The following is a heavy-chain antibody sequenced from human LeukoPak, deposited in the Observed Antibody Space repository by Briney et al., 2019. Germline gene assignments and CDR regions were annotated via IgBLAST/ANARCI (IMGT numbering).Heavy chain of an antibody. CDR3: ARDMSIVVVTDYGMDV. CDR2: IWYDGSNK. J-gene: IGHJ6*02. CDR1: GFTFSSYG. V-gene: IGHV3-33*01. D-gene: IGHD2-21*02. Sequence: PGGSLRLSCAASGFTFSSYGMHWVRQAPGKGLEWVAVIWYDGSNKYYADSVKGRFTISRDNSKNTLYLQMNSLRAEDTAVYYCARDMSIVVVTDYGMDVWGQGTTVSVSS.